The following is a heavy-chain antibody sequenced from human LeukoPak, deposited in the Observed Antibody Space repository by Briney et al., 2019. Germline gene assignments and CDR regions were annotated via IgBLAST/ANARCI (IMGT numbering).Heavy chain of an antibody. CDR3: AKFRYSSSSEGSDY. Sequence: GGSLRLSCAASGFTFSSYAMSWVRQAPGKGLEWVSAISGSGGSTYYADSVKGRFTISRDNSKNTLYLQMNSLRAEDTAVYYCAKFRYSSSSEGSDYWGQGTLVTVSS. V-gene: IGHV3-23*01. CDR2: ISGSGGST. CDR1: GFTFSSYA. J-gene: IGHJ4*02. D-gene: IGHD6-6*01.